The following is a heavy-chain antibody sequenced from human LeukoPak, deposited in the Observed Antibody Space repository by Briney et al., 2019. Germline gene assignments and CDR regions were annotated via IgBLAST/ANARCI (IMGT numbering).Heavy chain of an antibody. J-gene: IGHJ4*02. V-gene: IGHV3-20*04. Sequence: PGRSLRLSCAASGFTFDDYDMSWVRQAPGKGLEWVSGLNWNGGITAYADSVKGRFTISRDNAKNSLDLQMNSLRAEDTAVYYCARVFGGAVADYWGQGTLVTVSS. CDR3: ARVFGGAVADY. CDR1: GFTFDDYD. CDR2: LNWNGGIT. D-gene: IGHD6-19*01.